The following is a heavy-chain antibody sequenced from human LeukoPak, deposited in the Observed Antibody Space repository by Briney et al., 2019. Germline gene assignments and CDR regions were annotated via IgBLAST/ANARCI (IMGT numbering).Heavy chain of an antibody. Sequence: GGSLRLSCAASGFTFSTNDMSWVRQAPGKGLEWVSLITGSGATTYYADSVRGRFTVSRDNSKNTLYLQMNSLRAEDTAVYFCAKGDCGGTCLLIDNWGQGTLVTVSS. CDR2: ITGSGATT. V-gene: IGHV3-23*01. CDR1: GFTFSTND. J-gene: IGHJ4*02. CDR3: AKGDCGGTCLLIDN. D-gene: IGHD2-15*01.